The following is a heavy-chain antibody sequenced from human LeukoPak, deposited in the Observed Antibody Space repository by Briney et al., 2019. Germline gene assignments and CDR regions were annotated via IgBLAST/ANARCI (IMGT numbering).Heavy chain of an antibody. Sequence: ASVKVSCKASGYIFTGYYMHWVRQAPGQGLEWVGWLSPNSGGTSYAQKFQGRVTMTRDTSISTAFMELSRLRSDDTAVYYCARAYDYGSGSLVDYWGQGTLVTVSS. CDR2: LSPNSGGT. CDR3: ARAYDYGSGSLVDY. J-gene: IGHJ4*02. D-gene: IGHD3-10*01. V-gene: IGHV1-2*02. CDR1: GYIFTGYY.